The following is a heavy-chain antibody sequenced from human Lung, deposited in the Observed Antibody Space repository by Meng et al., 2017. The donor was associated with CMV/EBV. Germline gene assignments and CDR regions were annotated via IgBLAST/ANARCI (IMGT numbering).Heavy chain of an antibody. CDR1: GDSITNHNW. CDR2: IPHRGSS. J-gene: IGHJ1*01. Sequence: QVQLRESGPELVKPPETLSRTCAVSGDSITNHNWWAWVRQPPGKGLEWIGEIPHRGSSAYNPSLKSRVSMSIDKSKNQFSLKLTSVTAADTAVYHCLRRSGGSVWGQGTLVTVSS. D-gene: IGHD3-10*01. CDR3: LRRSGGSV. V-gene: IGHV4-4*03.